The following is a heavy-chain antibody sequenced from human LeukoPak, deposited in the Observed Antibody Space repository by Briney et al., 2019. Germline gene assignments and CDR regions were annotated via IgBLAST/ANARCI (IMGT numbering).Heavy chain of an antibody. D-gene: IGHD1-14*01. CDR2: MNPNSGNT. Sequence: ASVKVSCKASGYTFTSYDINWVRQATGQGLEWMGWMNPNSGNTGYAQKFQGRVTITRNTSISTAYMELSSLRSEDTAVYYCARESPEPGAFDIWGQGTMVTVSS. V-gene: IGHV1-8*03. CDR1: GYTFTSYD. J-gene: IGHJ3*02. CDR3: ARESPEPGAFDI.